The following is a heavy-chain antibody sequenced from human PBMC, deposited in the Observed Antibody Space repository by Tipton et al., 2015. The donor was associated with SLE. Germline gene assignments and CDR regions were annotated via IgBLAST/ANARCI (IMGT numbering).Heavy chain of an antibody. D-gene: IGHD3-10*01. V-gene: IGHV3-66*02. Sequence: SLRLSCAASGFTVSSNYMSWVRQAPGNGLEWVSVIYSGGSTYYSDSVKGRFTISRDNSKNTLYLQMNSLRAEDTAVYYCARDGTVLLWFGESYFDYWGQGTLVTVTS. J-gene: IGHJ4*02. CDR3: ARDGTVLLWFGESYFDY. CDR1: GFTVSSNY. CDR2: IYSGGST.